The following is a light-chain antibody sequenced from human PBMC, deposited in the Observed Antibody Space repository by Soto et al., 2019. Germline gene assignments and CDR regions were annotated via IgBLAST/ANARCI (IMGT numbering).Light chain of an antibody. CDR2: YAS. CDR1: QNLSRN. J-gene: IGKJ2*01. V-gene: IGKV3-15*01. Sequence: EMVMTQSPATLSVSPGERATLSCRASQNLSRNLAWYQQQPGQAPRLLIFYASTRATCIPARFSGSGSGTDLTLTISSLQSEDVAVYYCQQYDKWPHTFGQGTKLEIK. CDR3: QQYDKWPHT.